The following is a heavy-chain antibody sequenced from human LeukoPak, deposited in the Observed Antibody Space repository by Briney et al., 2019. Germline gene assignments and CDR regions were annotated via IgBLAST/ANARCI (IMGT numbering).Heavy chain of an antibody. V-gene: IGHV4-39*07. CDR2: IYYSGST. CDR1: GASISSTSHY. J-gene: IGHJ4*02. D-gene: IGHD3-3*01. CDR3: ARSWGYDFWTGNLLDY. Sequence: SETLPLTCTVSGASISSTSHYWGWIRQPPGKGLEWIGSIYYSGSTYYNTSLKSRVTISVDMSKNQFSLRVTSVTAADTAVYYCARSWGYDFWTGNLLDYWGQGTLVSVSS.